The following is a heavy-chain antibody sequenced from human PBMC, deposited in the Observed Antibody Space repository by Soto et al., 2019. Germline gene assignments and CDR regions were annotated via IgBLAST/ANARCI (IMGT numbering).Heavy chain of an antibody. D-gene: IGHD3-16*01. V-gene: IGHV1-2*02. Sequence: ASVKVSCKASGYTFTAYYIHWVRQAPGQGLEWMGWINPNSGGTDYAQKFQGRLTMTRDTSISTVYMELSSLTSDDTAVYYCARDPIGGGAPYYFDYWGQGTLVTVSS. CDR3: ARDPIGGGAPYYFDY. CDR2: INPNSGGT. J-gene: IGHJ4*02. CDR1: GYTFTAYY.